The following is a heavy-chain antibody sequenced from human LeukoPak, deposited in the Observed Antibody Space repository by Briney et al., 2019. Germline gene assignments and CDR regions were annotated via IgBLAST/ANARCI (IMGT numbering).Heavy chain of an antibody. V-gene: IGHV1-3*04. Sequence: GASVKVSCKTSGYTFTNYGMHWERQAPRQSPEWMGWINTGNGNTKSSQKFQDRVTLTRDTSASTAYMELNSLSSEDTAVYYCARVPLDDASRHYYPHWGQGTLVTVSS. J-gene: IGHJ1*01. CDR2: INTGNGNT. CDR1: GYTFTNYG. CDR3: ARVPLDDASRHYYPH. D-gene: IGHD3-10*01.